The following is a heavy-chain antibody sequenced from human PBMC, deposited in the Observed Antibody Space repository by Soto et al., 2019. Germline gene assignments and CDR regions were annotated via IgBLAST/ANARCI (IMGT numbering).Heavy chain of an antibody. D-gene: IGHD1-26*01. CDR3: ARDIRLIIGATHMNRFDP. CDR2: IYYSGST. V-gene: IGHV4-61*01. J-gene: IGHJ5*02. CDR1: GGSVSSGSYY. Sequence: QVQLQESGPGLVKPSETLSLTCTVSGGSVSSGSYYWSWIRQPPGKGLEWIGYIYYSGSTNYNPPLTSRVTISVETSKNQFSLKLSSVTAADTAVYYCARDIRLIIGATHMNRFDPWGQGTLVTVSS.